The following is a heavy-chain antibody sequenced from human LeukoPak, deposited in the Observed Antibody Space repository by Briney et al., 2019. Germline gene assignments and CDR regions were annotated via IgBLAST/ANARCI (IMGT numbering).Heavy chain of an antibody. CDR1: GFTFDDYA. CDR2: ISWNSGSI. V-gene: IGHV3-9*03. J-gene: IGHJ3*02. CDR3: AKGSLLFGVVTSDAFDI. Sequence: PGRSLRLSCAATGFTFDDYAMRWVRQAPGKGLEWVSGISWNSGSIGYADSVKGRFTISRDNAKNSLYLQMNSLRAEDMALYYCAKGSLLFGVVTSDAFDIWGQGTMVTVSS. D-gene: IGHD3-3*01.